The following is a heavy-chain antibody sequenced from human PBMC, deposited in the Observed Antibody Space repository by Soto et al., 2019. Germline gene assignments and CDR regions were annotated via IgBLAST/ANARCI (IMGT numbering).Heavy chain of an antibody. CDR2: VTYNSDTT. D-gene: IGHD3-22*01. CDR1: GFTFSSYA. V-gene: IGHV3-23*01. J-gene: IGHJ4*02. Sequence: GGSLRLSCAASGFTFSSYAMTWVRQAPGQGLEWVSAVTYNSDTTYYADSVKGRFTISRDNSKNTLYLEMNSLRAEDTAIYYCAKGNIGYYFDYWGQGSVVTVSS. CDR3: AKGNIGYYFDY.